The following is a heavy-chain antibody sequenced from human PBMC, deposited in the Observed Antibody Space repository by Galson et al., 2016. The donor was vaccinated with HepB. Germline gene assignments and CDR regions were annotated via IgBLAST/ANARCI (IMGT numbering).Heavy chain of an antibody. V-gene: IGHV3-21*01. CDR3: ARGPPVIGFCSGGGCYSIDS. Sequence: SLRLSCAASGFTFSSYSMNWVRQAPGRGLEWVASIFSSGGYIDYADSVKGRFTVSRDNSENTLYLQMNSLRAEDTAVYYCARGPPVIGFCSGGGCYSIDSWGQGTLVTVSS. CDR2: IFSSGGYI. CDR1: GFTFSSYS. J-gene: IGHJ4*02. D-gene: IGHD2-15*01.